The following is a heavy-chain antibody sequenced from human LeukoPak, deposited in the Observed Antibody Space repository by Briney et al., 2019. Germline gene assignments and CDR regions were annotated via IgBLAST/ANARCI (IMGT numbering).Heavy chain of an antibody. D-gene: IGHD2-2*01. CDR1: GGTFSSYA. V-gene: IGHV1-69*05. Sequence: SVTVSCKASGGTFSSYAISWVRQAPGQGLEWMGGIIPIFGTANYAQKFQGRATITTDESTSTAYMELSSLRSEDTAVYYCARRYKGYCSSTSCRDYYYYMDVWGKGTTVTVSS. J-gene: IGHJ6*03. CDR2: IIPIFGTA. CDR3: ARRYKGYCSSTSCRDYYYYMDV.